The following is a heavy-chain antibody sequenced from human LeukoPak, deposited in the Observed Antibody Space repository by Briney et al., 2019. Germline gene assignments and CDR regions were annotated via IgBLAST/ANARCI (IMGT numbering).Heavy chain of an antibody. V-gene: IGHV1-18*01. J-gene: IGHJ4*02. CDR3: ARRGGSYSHSDF. Sequence: ASVKASCKASGYAFTRYGILWVRQAPRQGLEGMGWVSTYNGNTDYAPKLQDRVTMTTDTSTSTAYMELRSLRSDDTAVYYCARRGGSYSHSDFWGQGTLVTVSS. D-gene: IGHD1-26*01. CDR2: VSTYNGNT. CDR1: GYAFTRYG.